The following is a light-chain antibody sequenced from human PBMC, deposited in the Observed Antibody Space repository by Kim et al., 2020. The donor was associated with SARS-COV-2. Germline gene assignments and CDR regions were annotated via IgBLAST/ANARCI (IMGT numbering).Light chain of an antibody. J-gene: IGKJ2*03. Sequence: SASPGETVTRPCRATESVSTSLAWYQQRPGQAPTLLIYGASTRATGIPARFTGSGSGSQFTLTIRGLQSEDFAVYHCHQYHTWPYSFGRGTKLEI. CDR2: GAS. V-gene: IGKV3-15*01. CDR1: ESVSTS. CDR3: HQYHTWPYS.